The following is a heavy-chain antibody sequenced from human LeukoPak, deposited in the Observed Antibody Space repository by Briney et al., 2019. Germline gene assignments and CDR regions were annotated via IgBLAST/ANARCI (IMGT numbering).Heavy chain of an antibody. J-gene: IGHJ5*02. CDR3: ARESLGYCSSTSCHNWFDP. CDR2: ISAYNGNT. V-gene: IGHV1-18*01. Sequence: ASVKVSCKASGYTFTSYGISWVRQAPGQGLEWMGWISAYNGNTNYAQKLQGRVTMTTDTSTSTAYMELRSLRSDDTAVYYCARESLGYCSSTSCHNWFDPRGQGTLVTVSS. D-gene: IGHD2-2*01. CDR1: GYTFTSYG.